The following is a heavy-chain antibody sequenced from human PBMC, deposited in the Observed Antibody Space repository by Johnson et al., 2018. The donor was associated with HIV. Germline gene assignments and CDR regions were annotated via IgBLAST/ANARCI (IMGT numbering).Heavy chain of an antibody. CDR1: GFTFDDYG. J-gene: IGHJ3*01. V-gene: IGHV3-20*04. Sequence: VQLVESGGSVVRPGGSLRLPCAGSGFTFDDYGLSWVRPAPGKGLEWVAGMNWNGGSTGYADSVNGRYTISRYNAKRSLYLQMNGLRVEDTALYYCARGRPWGWELRRDAFDVWGQGTMVTVSS. CDR3: ARGRPWGWELRRDAFDV. CDR2: MNWNGGST. D-gene: IGHD4-23*01.